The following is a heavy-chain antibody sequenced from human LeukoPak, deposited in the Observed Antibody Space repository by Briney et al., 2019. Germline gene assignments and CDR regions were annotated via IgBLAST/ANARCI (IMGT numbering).Heavy chain of an antibody. CDR1: GFIFSDHW. CDR2: IKKDGSEK. V-gene: IGHV3-7*03. D-gene: IGHD3-10*01. CDR3: ASLGPDY. Sequence: GGSLRLSCAASGFIFSDHWMSWVRQAPGKGLEWVANIKKDGSEKYYVDSVKDRFTMSRDNAKNSLYLQMNSLRAEDTAVYYCASLGPDYWGQGTLVTVSS. J-gene: IGHJ4*02.